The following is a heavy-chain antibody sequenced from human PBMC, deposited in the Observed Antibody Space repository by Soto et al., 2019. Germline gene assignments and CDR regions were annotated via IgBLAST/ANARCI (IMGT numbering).Heavy chain of an antibody. J-gene: IGHJ3*01. Sequence: VQMVQSGAEVKEPGSSVKVSCTNSGDTFSHYVMSWVRQAPGQGLEWMGSLAPISGSPNYAERFEGRLTISADAGTSTMYMEVRGLKYDDTAVYYCARIGVGSRRWGQGTMVTVSS. D-gene: IGHD1-26*01. CDR1: GDTFSHYV. CDR2: LAPISGSP. CDR3: ARIGVGSRR. V-gene: IGHV1-69*18.